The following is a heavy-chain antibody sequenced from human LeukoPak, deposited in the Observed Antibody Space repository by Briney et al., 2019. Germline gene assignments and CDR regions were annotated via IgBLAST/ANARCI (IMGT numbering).Heavy chain of an antibody. V-gene: IGHV3-23*01. D-gene: IGHD2-8*01. Sequence: GGSLRLSCAASGFTFSSSAMSWVRQAPGKGLEWVSAISGSGGSTYYADSVKGRFSISRDSSKNKLYLQMNSLRAEDTAVYYCAKPLLTTNVASNYYLYYGVDVWGQGTTVIVSS. CDR1: GFTFSSSA. CDR3: AKPLLTTNVASNYYLYYGVDV. J-gene: IGHJ6*02. CDR2: ISGSGGST.